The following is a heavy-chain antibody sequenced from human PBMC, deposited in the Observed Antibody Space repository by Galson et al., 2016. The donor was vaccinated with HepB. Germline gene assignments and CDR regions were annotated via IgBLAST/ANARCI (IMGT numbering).Heavy chain of an antibody. D-gene: IGHD6-19*01. CDR3: ARGSYSSDWYRSSAYDFGMDV. CDR1: GFSFRNYD. Sequence: SLRLSCAASGFSFRNYDMHWVRQAPGKGLEWVSTIYTAGGTYYQDSVEGRFTVSRESAKDSLYLHMNSLRAGDTAVYFCARGSYSSDWYRSSAYDFGMDVWGKGTPVTVSS. V-gene: IGHV3-13*01. CDR2: IYTAGGT. J-gene: IGHJ6*04.